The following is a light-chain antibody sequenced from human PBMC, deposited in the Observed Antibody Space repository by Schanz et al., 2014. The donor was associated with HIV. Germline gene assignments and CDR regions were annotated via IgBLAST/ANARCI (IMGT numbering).Light chain of an antibody. CDR2: NND. Sequence: QSLLAQPPSVSGAPGQRVTISCTGSSSNIGADYDVHWYQLLPGTAPKLLIYNNDQRPSGVPDRFSGSKSGTSASLVISGLQSEDEADYFCAAWDDSLSGVLFGGGTKLTVL. J-gene: IGLJ2*01. CDR3: AAWDDSLSGVL. CDR1: SSNIGADYD. V-gene: IGLV1-40*01.